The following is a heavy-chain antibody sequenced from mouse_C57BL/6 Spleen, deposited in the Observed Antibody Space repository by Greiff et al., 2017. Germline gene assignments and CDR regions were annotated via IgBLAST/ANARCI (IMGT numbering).Heavy chain of an antibody. Sequence: VQLQQSGPELVKPGASVKISCKASGYAFSSSWMNWVKQRPGRGLEWIGRIYPGDGDTNYTGKFKGKTTLTADKSSSTAYMQLSSLTSEDSAVYFCARSSYRYYAMDYWGQGTSVTVSS. CDR1: GYAFSSSW. CDR3: ARSSYRYYAMDY. V-gene: IGHV1-82*01. D-gene: IGHD2-10*01. J-gene: IGHJ4*01. CDR2: IYPGDGDT.